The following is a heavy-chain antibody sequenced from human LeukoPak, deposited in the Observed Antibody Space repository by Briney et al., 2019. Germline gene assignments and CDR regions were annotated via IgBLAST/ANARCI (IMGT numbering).Heavy chain of an antibody. CDR3: ARRAASSGYYFDQ. D-gene: IGHD6-19*01. CDR1: GFTFSSYA. J-gene: IGHJ4*02. Sequence: PGGSLRLSCAASGFTFSSYAMTWVRQGPGKGLEWVSTISSSGGKTYNADSVKGRFTISRDNSKNTLNLQMSSLRAEDTAVYYCARRAASSGYYFDQWGQGTLVTVSS. V-gene: IGHV3-23*01. CDR2: ISSSGGKT.